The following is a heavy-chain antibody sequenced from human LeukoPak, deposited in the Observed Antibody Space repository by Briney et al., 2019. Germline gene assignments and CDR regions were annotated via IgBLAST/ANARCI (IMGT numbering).Heavy chain of an antibody. D-gene: IGHD5-24*01. CDR1: GFTFDDYA. Sequence: GRSLRLSCAASGFTFDDYAMHWVRQAPGKGLEWVSGISWNSGSIGYADSVKGRFTISRDNAKNSLYLQMNSLRAEDTAVYYCARDRTRDGYNQGRVFDYWGQGTLVTVSS. CDR2: ISWNSGSI. J-gene: IGHJ4*02. CDR3: ARDRTRDGYNQGRVFDY. V-gene: IGHV3-9*01.